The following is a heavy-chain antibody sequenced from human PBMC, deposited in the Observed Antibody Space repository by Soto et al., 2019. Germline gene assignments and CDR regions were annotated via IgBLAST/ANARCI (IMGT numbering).Heavy chain of an antibody. CDR3: AGIGFGSWYNQYYFDY. CDR2: INHSGST. D-gene: IGHD6-13*01. V-gene: IGHV4-34*01. CDR1: GGSFSGYY. Sequence: SETLSLTCAVYGGSFSGYYWSWIRQPPGKGLEWIGEINHSGSTNYNPSLKSRVTISVDTSKNQFSLKLSSVTAADTAVYYCAGIGFGSWYNQYYFDYWGQGTLVTVSS. J-gene: IGHJ4*02.